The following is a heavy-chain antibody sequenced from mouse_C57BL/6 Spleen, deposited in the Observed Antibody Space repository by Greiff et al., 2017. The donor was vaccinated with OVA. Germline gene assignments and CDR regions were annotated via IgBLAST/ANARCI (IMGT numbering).Heavy chain of an antibody. CDR2: IDPSDSYT. Sequence: VQLQQSGAELVKPGASVKLSCKASGYTFTSYWMQWVKQRPGQGLEWIGEIDPSDSYTNYNQKFKGKATLTVDTSSSTAYMQLSSLTSEDSAVYYGARHGSSYCWVAYWGQGTLVTVSA. D-gene: IGHD1-1*01. V-gene: IGHV1-50*01. J-gene: IGHJ3*01. CDR3: ARHGSSYCWVAY. CDR1: GYTFTSYW.